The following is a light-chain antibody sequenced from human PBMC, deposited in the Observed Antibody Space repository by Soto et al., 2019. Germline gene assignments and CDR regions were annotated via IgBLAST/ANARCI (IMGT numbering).Light chain of an antibody. J-gene: IGLJ2*01. V-gene: IGLV2-11*01. Sequence: QSALTQPRPVPGSPGQPVTISCPGTSSDVGGYNYVSWYQQHPGKAPKLMIYDVSKRPSGVPDRFSGSKSGNTASLTISGLQAEDEADYYCCSYAGSYTYVVFGGGTKLTVL. CDR1: SSDVGGYNY. CDR3: CSYAGSYTYVV. CDR2: DVS.